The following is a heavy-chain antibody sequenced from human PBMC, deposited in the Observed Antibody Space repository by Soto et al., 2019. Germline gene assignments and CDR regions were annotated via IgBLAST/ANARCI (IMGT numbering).Heavy chain of an antibody. D-gene: IGHD6-25*01. J-gene: IGHJ6*02. CDR2: ISYDGSNK. CDR1: GFTFSSYA. CDR3: ARDQKRANYYYYGMDV. Sequence: QVQLVESGGGVVQPGRSLRLSCAASGFTFSSYAMHWVRQAPGKGLEWVAVISYDGSNKYYADSVKGRFTISRDNSKNTLYLQMNSLRAEDTAVYYCARDQKRANYYYYGMDVWGQGTTVTVSS. V-gene: IGHV3-30-3*01.